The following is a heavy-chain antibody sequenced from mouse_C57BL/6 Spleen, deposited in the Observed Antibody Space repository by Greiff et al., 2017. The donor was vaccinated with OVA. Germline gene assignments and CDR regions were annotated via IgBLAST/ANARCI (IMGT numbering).Heavy chain of an antibody. CDR2: IYPGDGDT. J-gene: IGHJ4*01. CDR3: ARDYYGSSYAMDY. D-gene: IGHD1-1*01. Sequence: QAQLQQSGPELVKPGASVKISCKASGYAFSSSWMNWVKQRPGKGLEWIGRIYPGDGDTNYNGKFKGKATLTADKSSSTAYMQLSSLTSEDSAVYFCARDYYGSSYAMDYWGQGTSVTVSS. V-gene: IGHV1-82*01. CDR1: GYAFSSSW.